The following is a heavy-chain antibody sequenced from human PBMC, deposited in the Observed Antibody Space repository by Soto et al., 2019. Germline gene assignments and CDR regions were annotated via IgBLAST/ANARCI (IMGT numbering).Heavy chain of an antibody. CDR2: IHSTGGT. CDR1: GASISNHY. J-gene: IGHJ4*02. D-gene: IGHD6-19*01. V-gene: IGHV4-59*11. Sequence: QVQLQESGPGLVKPSETLSLTCTISGASISNHYCNWFRQRPGKGLEWIGYIHSTGGTNYNPSLKSPVTISLDTSKNQFSVKLTSVTVADTAVYYCATGGGWLTDYWGQGTLVTVSS. CDR3: ATGGGWLTDY.